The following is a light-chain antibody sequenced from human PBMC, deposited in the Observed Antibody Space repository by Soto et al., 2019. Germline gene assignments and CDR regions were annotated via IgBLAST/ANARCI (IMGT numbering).Light chain of an antibody. CDR2: DAS. J-gene: IGKJ2*01. Sequence: DIQMTQSPSTLSASVGDRITITCRASQSVSRRLAWRQQKPGKAPKLLIYDASSLESGVPSRFSGRGSVTEFTLTISSLQADDCATYYCHTYNSYSLHTFGQGTKLQIK. V-gene: IGKV1-5*01. CDR3: HTYNSYSLHT. CDR1: QSVSRR.